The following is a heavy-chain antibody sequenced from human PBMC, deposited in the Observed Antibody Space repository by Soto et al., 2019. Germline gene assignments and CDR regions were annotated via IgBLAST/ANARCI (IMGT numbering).Heavy chain of an antibody. CDR3: ARHLWASDFLTGYWPYNCFDP. V-gene: IGHV4-4*02. D-gene: IGHD3-9*01. CDR1: GGSISSSNW. CDR2: IYHSGST. Sequence: SETLSLTCAVSGGSISSSNWWSWVRQPPGKGLEWIGEIYHSGSTNYNPSLKSRVTISVDKSKNQFSLKLSSVTAADTAVYYCARHLWASDFLTGYWPYNCFDPWGRGTLVTVSS. J-gene: IGHJ5*02.